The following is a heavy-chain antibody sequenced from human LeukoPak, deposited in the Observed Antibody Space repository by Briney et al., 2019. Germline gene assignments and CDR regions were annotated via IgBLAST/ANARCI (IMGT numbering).Heavy chain of an antibody. CDR2: IYYSGST. Sequence: SQTLSLICTVSGGSISSGGYYWSWIRQHPGKGLEWIGYIYYSGSTYYNPSLKSRVTISVDTSKNQFSLKLSSVTAADTAVYYCARATEGFGELFPDWGQGTLVTVSS. J-gene: IGHJ4*02. CDR3: ARATEGFGELFPD. CDR1: GGSISSGGYY. D-gene: IGHD3-10*01. V-gene: IGHV4-31*03.